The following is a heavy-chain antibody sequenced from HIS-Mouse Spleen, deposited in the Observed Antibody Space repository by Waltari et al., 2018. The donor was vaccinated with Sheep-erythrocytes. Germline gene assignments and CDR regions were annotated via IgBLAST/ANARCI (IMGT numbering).Heavy chain of an antibody. Sequence: SYDGSNKYYADSVKGRFTISRDNSKNTLYLQMNSLRAEDTAVYYCARGAFDIWGQGTMVTVSS. CDR3: ARGAFDI. CDR2: SYDGSNK. V-gene: IGHV3-30-3*01. J-gene: IGHJ3*02.